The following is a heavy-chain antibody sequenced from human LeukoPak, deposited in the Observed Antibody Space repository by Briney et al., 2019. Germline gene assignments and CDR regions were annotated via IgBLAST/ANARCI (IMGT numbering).Heavy chain of an antibody. D-gene: IGHD2-15*01. CDR1: GFTFSSYA. Sequence: PGGSLRLSCAASGFTFSSYAMSCVRQAPGKGLEWVSAISGSGGSTYYADSVKGRFTISRDNSKNTLYLQMNSLRAEDTAVYYCAKFCSGGSCYSYFQHWGQGTLVTVSS. CDR3: AKFCSGGSCYSYFQH. J-gene: IGHJ1*01. CDR2: ISGSGGST. V-gene: IGHV3-23*01.